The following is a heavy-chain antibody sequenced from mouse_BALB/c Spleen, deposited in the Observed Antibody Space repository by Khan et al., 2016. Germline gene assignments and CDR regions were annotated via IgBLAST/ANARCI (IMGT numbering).Heavy chain of an antibody. J-gene: IGHJ4*01. CDR1: GFNIKDTY. D-gene: IGHD2-4*01. V-gene: IGHV14-3*02. CDR2: IDPANGNT. CDR3: ARRGYSDYDGAMDY. Sequence: VQLQQPGAELVKPGASVKLSCTASGFNIKDTYMHWVKQRPEQGLEWIGRIDPANGNTKYDPKFQGKATITAETSSNTAYLQLSSLTSEDTSVYYCARRGYSDYDGAMDYWGQGTSFTVSS.